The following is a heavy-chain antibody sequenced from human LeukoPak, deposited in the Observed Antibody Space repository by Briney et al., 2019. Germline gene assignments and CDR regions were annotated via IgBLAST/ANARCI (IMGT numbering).Heavy chain of an antibody. CDR1: GDSISSTIYS. Sequence: SETLSLTCTVAGDSISSTIYSWGWIRQPPGKGLEWIGNISFSGTTYTSPCLRSPFPISVDTSKNDFSLSLSAATAAATAVYYCARQRGSTLADYWGQGILVTVSS. CDR2: ISFSGTT. CDR3: ARQRGSTLADY. J-gene: IGHJ4*02. V-gene: IGHV4-39*01. D-gene: IGHD1-7*01.